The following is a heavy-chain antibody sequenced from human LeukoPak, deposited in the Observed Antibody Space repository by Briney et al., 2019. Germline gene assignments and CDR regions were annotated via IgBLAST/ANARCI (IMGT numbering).Heavy chain of an antibody. CDR3: ARGGRGSYDILTGYYPRPYYGMDV. V-gene: IGHV1-2*04. J-gene: IGHJ6*02. Sequence: ASVKVSCKASGYTFTGYYMHWVRQAPGQGLEWMGWINPNSGGTNYAQKFQGWVTMTRDTSISTAYMELSRLRSDDTAVYYCARGGRGSYDILTGYYPRPYYGMDVWGQGTTVTVS. CDR1: GYTFTGYY. D-gene: IGHD3-9*01. CDR2: INPNSGGT.